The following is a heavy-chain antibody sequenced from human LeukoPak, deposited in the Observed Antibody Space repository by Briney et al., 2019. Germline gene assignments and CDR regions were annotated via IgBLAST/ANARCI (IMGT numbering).Heavy chain of an antibody. CDR2: ISGSGGST. CDR3: ARGSSSYALGYFDY. V-gene: IGHV3-23*01. J-gene: IGHJ4*02. D-gene: IGHD6-13*01. Sequence: GGSLRPSCAASGFTFSSYAMSWVRQAPGKGLEWVSAISGSGGSTYYADSVKGRFTISRDNSKNTLYLQMNSLRAEDTAVYYCARGSSSYALGYFDYWGQGTLVTVSS. CDR1: GFTFSSYA.